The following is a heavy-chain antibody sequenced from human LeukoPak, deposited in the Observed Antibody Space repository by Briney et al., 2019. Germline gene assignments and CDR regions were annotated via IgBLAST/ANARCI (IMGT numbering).Heavy chain of an antibody. Sequence: ASVKVSCKASGYTFTGYYMHWVRQAPGQGLEWMGWINPNSGGTNYAQKFQGRVNMTRDTSISTAYRELSRLRSDDTAVYYCARVGGYCSSTSCYAQTHAFDIWGQGTMVTVSS. J-gene: IGHJ3*02. CDR1: GYTFTGYY. D-gene: IGHD2-2*01. V-gene: IGHV1-2*02. CDR3: ARVGGYCSSTSCYAQTHAFDI. CDR2: INPNSGGT.